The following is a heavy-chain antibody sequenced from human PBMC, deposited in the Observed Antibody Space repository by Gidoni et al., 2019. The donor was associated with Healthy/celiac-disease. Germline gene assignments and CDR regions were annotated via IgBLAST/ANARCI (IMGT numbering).Heavy chain of an antibody. Sequence: VQLVGSGGGVVQHGRSLRLSCASSGFTFRSYGRHWVRPAPGQGLVWCAVISYDGIIKYDAYSVKGRFTISRDNSKITLYLQMNSPSAEDTAVYYFAKDQLRAVATNLFDYWGHGTLVTVSS. J-gene: IGHJ4*01. CDR2: ISYDGIIK. D-gene: IGHD5-12*01. CDR1: GFTFRSYG. V-gene: IGHV3-30*18. CDR3: AKDQLRAVATNLFDY.